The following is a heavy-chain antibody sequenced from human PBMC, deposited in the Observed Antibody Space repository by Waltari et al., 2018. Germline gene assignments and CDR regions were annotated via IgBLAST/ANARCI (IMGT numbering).Heavy chain of an antibody. CDR2: IYYSGST. J-gene: IGHJ4*02. CDR3: ARQTVVDYYFDY. V-gene: IGHV4-39*01. D-gene: IGHD2-15*01. Sequence: QLQLQESGPGLVKPSETLSLTCTVSGGSISSSSYYWGWIRQPPGKGLEWIGSIYYSGSTDYNPSLKSRVTISVDTSKNQFSLKLSSVTAADTAVYYCARQTVVDYYFDYWGQGTLVTVSS. CDR1: GGSISSSSYY.